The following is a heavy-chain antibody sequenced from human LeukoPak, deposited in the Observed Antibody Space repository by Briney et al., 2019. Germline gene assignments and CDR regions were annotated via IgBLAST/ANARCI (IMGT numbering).Heavy chain of an antibody. V-gene: IGHV3-48*02. CDR3: ARSIAAADY. J-gene: IGHJ4*02. Sequence: PGGSLRLSCTASGFTFGDYAMSWFRQAPGKGLEWISYISSSRSTIYYADSVKGRFIISRDNARNSLFLQMSSLRDEDTAVYYCARSIAAADYWGQGTLVTVSS. D-gene: IGHD6-13*01. CDR2: ISSSRSTI. CDR1: GFTFGDYA.